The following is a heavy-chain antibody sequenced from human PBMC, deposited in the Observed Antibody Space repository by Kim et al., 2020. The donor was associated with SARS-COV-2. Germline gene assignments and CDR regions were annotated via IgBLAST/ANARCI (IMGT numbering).Heavy chain of an antibody. J-gene: IGHJ6*02. D-gene: IGHD5-18*01. Sequence: GRFTISRDNSKNTLYLQMNSLRAEDTAVYYCAKDPKQPPEGNYDYYGMDVWGQGTTVTVSS. CDR3: AKDPKQPPEGNYDYYGMDV. V-gene: IGHV3-23*01.